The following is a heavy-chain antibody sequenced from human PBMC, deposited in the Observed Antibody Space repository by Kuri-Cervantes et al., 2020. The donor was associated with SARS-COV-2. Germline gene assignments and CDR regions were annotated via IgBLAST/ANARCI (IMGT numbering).Heavy chain of an antibody. Sequence: GESLKISCAASGFTFSSYGMHWVRQAPGKGLEWVAFIRYDGSNKYYADSVKGRFTISRDNSKNTLYLQMNSLRAEGTAVYYCAKDQFREQLDPMDVWGKGTTVTVSS. CDR2: IRYDGSNK. D-gene: IGHD6-6*01. CDR1: GFTFSSYG. J-gene: IGHJ6*03. V-gene: IGHV3-30*02. CDR3: AKDQFREQLDPMDV.